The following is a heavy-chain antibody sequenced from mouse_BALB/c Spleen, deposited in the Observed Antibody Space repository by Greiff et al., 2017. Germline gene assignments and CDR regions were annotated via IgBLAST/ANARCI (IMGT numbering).Heavy chain of an antibody. J-gene: IGHJ3*01. CDR2: ISSGSSTI. CDR3: ARSDMITGFAY. Sequence: EVMLVESGGGLVQPGGSRKLSCAASGFTFSSFGMHWVRQAPEKGLEWVAYISSGSSTIYYADTVKGRFTISRDNPKNTLFLQMTSLRSEDTAMYYCARSDMITGFAYWGQGTLVTVSA. V-gene: IGHV5-17*02. D-gene: IGHD2-4*01. CDR1: GFTFSSFG.